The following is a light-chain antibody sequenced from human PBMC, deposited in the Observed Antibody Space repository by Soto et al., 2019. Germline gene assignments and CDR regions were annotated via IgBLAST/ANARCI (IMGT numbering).Light chain of an antibody. V-gene: IGLV1-40*01. CDR3: QSYDRSLSGTV. J-gene: IGLJ1*01. CDR2: GGS. CDR1: SSNIGAGYD. Sequence: QSVLTRPPSVSGAPGQRVTISCTGSSSNIGAGYDVHWYQHQPGTAPKLLIYGGSSRPSGVPDRFSGSKSGTSASLAITGLQAEDEADYYCQSYDRSLSGTVFGTGTRSPS.